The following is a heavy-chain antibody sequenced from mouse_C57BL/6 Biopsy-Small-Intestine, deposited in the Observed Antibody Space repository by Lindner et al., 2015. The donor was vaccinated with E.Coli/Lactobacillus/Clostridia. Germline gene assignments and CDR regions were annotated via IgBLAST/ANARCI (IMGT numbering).Heavy chain of an antibody. CDR3: ARAPKLTATAAAGQGY. D-gene: IGHD1-2*01. Sequence: SVKVSCKTSGFSFSNYGFSWVRQAPGQGLEWMGWISVYNGKTDYPQKFEDRLTMTTDTSTSTVYMELRSLRSDDTAIYYCARAPKLTATAAAGQGYWGQGTLVTVSS. CDR1: GFSFSNYG. CDR2: ISVYNGKT. V-gene: IGHV1-4*01. J-gene: IGHJ4*01.